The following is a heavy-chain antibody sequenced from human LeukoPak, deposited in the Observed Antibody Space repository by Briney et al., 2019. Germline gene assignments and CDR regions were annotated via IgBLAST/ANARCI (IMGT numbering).Heavy chain of an antibody. CDR3: AKDGDYYDGSEAGEAFDI. J-gene: IGHJ3*02. V-gene: IGHV3-23*01. Sequence: PGGSLRLSCAASGFTFSSYAMSWVRQAPGKGLAWVSTSSGSGVSTYYADSVKGRFTISRDNSKNTLYLQMNSLRAEDTAVYYCAKDGDYYDGSEAGEAFDIWGQGTMVTVSS. CDR2: SSGSGVST. CDR1: GFTFSSYA. D-gene: IGHD3-22*01.